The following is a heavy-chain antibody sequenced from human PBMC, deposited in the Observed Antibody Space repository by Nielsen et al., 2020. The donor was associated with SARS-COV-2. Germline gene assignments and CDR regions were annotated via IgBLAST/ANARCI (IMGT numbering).Heavy chain of an antibody. D-gene: IGHD5-24*01. J-gene: IGHJ4*02. V-gene: IGHV4-59*01. CDR1: SVSINNDF. Sequence: SETLSLTCGVSSVSINNDFYNWIRQPPGKGLEWIASISNGGTPNYNPSLKSRVIISIHPSRTQFFLTLTSLTAADTAVYYCTTGALRTAPRWWGRGTLVTVS. CDR3: TTGALRTAPRW. CDR2: ISNGGTP.